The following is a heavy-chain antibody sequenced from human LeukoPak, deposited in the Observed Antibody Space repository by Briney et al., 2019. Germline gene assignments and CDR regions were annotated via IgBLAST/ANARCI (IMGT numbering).Heavy chain of an antibody. CDR1: GFTFSSYT. Sequence: GGSLRLSCAASGFTFSSYTMNWVRQAPGKGLEWVSCISSSSYMYYADSVKGRFTISRDNAGNSLYLQMNSLRAEDTAVYYCARDYSGYFDYWGQGTLVTVSS. V-gene: IGHV3-21*01. J-gene: IGHJ4*02. CDR3: ARDYSGYFDY. D-gene: IGHD1-26*01. CDR2: ISSSSYM.